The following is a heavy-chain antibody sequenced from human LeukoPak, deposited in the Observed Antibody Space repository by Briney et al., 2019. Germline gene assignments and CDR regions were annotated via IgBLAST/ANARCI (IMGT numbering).Heavy chain of an antibody. CDR3: ARGAIIAAPGDYYYGADV. CDR2: ISSDGSNK. Sequence: GGSLRLSCAVSGFILRRYAMHWGRQAPGKGPEWVASISSDGSNKFYADSVKGRFTISRDNSKNSLLLEMNGLRVEDTAMYYCARGAIIAAPGDYYYGADVWGQGTAVTVSS. D-gene: IGHD2-15*01. J-gene: IGHJ6*02. CDR1: GFILRRYA. V-gene: IGHV3-30*04.